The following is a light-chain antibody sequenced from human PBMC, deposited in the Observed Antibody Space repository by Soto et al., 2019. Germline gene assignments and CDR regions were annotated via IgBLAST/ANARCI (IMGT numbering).Light chain of an antibody. Sequence: EIVLTQSPATLSLSPGDRAILSCRASQSISSALAWYQQKPGQAPRLLIYDASYRATGIPARFSGSRSGTDFTLTISSLEPEDFATYYCQQSYSIPRTFGQGTKLEIK. V-gene: IGKV3-11*01. CDR1: QSISSA. J-gene: IGKJ2*01. CDR2: DAS. CDR3: QQSYSIPRT.